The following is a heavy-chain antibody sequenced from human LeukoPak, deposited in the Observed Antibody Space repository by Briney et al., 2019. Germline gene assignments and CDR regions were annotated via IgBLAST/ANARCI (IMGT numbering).Heavy chain of an antibody. J-gene: IGHJ4*02. CDR1: GFTFSSHS. CDR3: ARALGGSGSYYADFDY. D-gene: IGHD1-26*01. V-gene: IGHV3-21*01. CDR2: ISSSSSFI. Sequence: GGSLRLSCAASGFTFSSHSMNWVRQAPGKGLEWVSSISSSSSFIYYADSLKGRFTISRDNAKNSLYLQMNTLRAEDTAVYYCARALGGSGSYYADFDYWGQGTLVTVSS.